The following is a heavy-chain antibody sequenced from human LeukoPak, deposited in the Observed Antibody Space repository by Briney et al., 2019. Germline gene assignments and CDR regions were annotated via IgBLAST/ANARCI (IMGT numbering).Heavy chain of an antibody. J-gene: IGHJ5*02. CDR1: GGSFSGFY. Sequence: PSETLSLTCAVSGGSFSGFYWSWIRQPPGKGLEWIGEMHHSGATSYKPSLRSRVTISGGTSKNQFSLNLNSVTAADTAVYYCARGILGYYYFDLWGQGTLVTVS. V-gene: IGHV4-34*01. CDR3: ARGILGYYYFDL. D-gene: IGHD2/OR15-2a*01. CDR2: MHHSGAT.